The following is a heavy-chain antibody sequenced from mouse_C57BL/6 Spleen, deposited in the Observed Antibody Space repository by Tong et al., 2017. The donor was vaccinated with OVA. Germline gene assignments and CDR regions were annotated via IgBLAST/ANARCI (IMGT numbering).Heavy chain of an antibody. Sequence: EVQLQVSGGGLVQPKGSLKLSCAASGFSFNTYAMNWVRQAPGKGLEWVARIRSKSNNYATYYADSVKDRFTISRDDSESMLYLQMNNVKTEDTAMYYCVRHEGLYWGQGTSVTVS. CDR2: IRSKSNNYAT. CDR1: GFSFNTYA. V-gene: IGHV10-1*01. CDR3: VRHEGLY. J-gene: IGHJ4*01. D-gene: IGHD1-1*01.